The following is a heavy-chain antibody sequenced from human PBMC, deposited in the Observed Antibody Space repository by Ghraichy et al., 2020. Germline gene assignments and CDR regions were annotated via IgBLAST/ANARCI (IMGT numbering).Heavy chain of an antibody. Sequence: GESLNISCTASGFTFSTHWMHWVRQAPGKGLVWVSHINGDGSTTTYADSVQGRFTVSRDNAKNTVYLQLNSLSAEDTAVYYCASGGSICCSGVDCYWGDHWGQGTLVTVSS. J-gene: IGHJ4*02. V-gene: IGHV3-74*01. D-gene: IGHD2-15*01. CDR3: ASGGSICCSGVDCYWGDH. CDR2: INGDGSTT. CDR1: GFTFSTHW.